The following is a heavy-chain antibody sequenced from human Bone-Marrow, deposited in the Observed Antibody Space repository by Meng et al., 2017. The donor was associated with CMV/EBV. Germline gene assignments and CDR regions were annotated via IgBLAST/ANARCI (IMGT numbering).Heavy chain of an antibody. CDR2: VNSDGSST. V-gene: IGHV3-74*01. CDR3: ARDLQSRGRYFDL. D-gene: IGHD3-10*01. Sequence: ASGFTLSSYWMLWVRQVPGKGLVWVSCVNSDGSSTTYADSVKGRFTISRDNAKNTLYLQMNTLTADDTAVYYCARDLQSRGRYFDLWGRGTLVTVSS. J-gene: IGHJ2*01. CDR1: GFTLSSYW.